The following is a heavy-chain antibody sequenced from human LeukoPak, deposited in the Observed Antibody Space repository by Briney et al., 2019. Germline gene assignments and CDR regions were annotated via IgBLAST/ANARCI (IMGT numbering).Heavy chain of an antibody. V-gene: IGHV1-24*01. CDR2: FVPEDGET. J-gene: IGHJ4*02. D-gene: IGHD6-19*01. CDR1: GYTLTELS. Sequence: ASVKVSCTVSGYTLTELSMHWVRQAPGKGVEWMGGFVPEDGETIYAQKFQGRVTMTEDTSTDTAYMELSSLRSEDTAVYYCATGPITLDGQWLVWVYWGQGTLVTVPS. CDR3: ATGPITLDGQWLVWVY.